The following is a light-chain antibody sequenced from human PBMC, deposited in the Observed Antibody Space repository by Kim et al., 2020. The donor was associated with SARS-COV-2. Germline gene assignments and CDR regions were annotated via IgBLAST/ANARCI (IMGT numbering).Light chain of an antibody. CDR2: DAS. CDR3: QHRHT. CDR1: QYVTRG. Sequence: DIQMTQSPSTLSASVGDRVTITCRATQYVTRGLAWYQQKPGRAPKLLIYDASTLDRGVPSRFRGSGSGTEFTLTINSLQPYDFASYYCQHRHTFGQGTKVEIK. V-gene: IGKV1-5*01. J-gene: IGKJ1*01.